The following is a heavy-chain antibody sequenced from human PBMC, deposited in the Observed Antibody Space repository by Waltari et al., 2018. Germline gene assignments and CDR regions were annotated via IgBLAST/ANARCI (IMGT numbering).Heavy chain of an antibody. CDR1: GYTFINYN. Sequence: DVQVVQSGAEVKKPGATVEISCKVSGYTFINYNINWVRQAPGRGLEGMGLIDPEYGMPIFADTFRGRITISADTSTDTAHMQLRSLRSDDTAVYFCASHSPPWDWGQGTLVTVSS. D-gene: IGHD7-27*01. V-gene: IGHV1-69-2*01. CDR3: ASHSPPWD. J-gene: IGHJ4*02. CDR2: IDPEYGMP.